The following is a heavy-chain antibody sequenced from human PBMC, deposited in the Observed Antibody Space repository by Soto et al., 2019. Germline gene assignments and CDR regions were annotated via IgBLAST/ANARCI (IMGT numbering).Heavy chain of an antibody. CDR2: IKLDGSEK. D-gene: IGHD5-18*01. J-gene: IGHJ4*02. Sequence: EVQLVESGGGLVQPGGSLRLSCAASGFIFSNYWMYWVRQAPGKGLEWVANIKLDGSEKYYVESVKGRFTISRDNARNSLYLQMTSLRAGDTAVYYCVRDVTGGYSFGWWGQGTLVTVSS. CDR1: GFIFSNYW. V-gene: IGHV3-7*05. CDR3: VRDVTGGYSFGW.